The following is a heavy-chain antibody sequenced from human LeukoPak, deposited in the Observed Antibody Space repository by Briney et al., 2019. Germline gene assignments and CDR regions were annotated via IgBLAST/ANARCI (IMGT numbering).Heavy chain of an antibody. D-gene: IGHD7-27*01. V-gene: IGHV1-69*01. CDR3: ARGANRGFWYFDY. Sequence: GASVKISCKASGGTFSSYAISWVRQAPGQGLEWMGGIIPIFGTANYAQKFQGRVTITADESTSTAYMELSSLRSEDTAVYYCARGANRGFWYFDYWGQGTLVTVSS. CDR2: IIPIFGTA. CDR1: GGTFSSYA. J-gene: IGHJ4*02.